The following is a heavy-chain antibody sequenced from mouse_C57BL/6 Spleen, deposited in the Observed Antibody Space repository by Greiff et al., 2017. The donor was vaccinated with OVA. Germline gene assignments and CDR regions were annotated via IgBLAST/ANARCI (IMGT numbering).Heavy chain of an antibody. CDR2: INPNNGGT. Sequence: EVQLQQSGPELVKPGASVKISCKASGYTFTDYYMNWVKQSHGKSLEWIGDINPNNGGTSYNQKFKGKATLTVDKSSSTAYMELRSLTSEDSAVYYCARKSNYEYFDVWGTGTTVTVSS. CDR3: ARKSNYEYFDV. J-gene: IGHJ1*03. V-gene: IGHV1-26*01. D-gene: IGHD2-5*01. CDR1: GYTFTDYY.